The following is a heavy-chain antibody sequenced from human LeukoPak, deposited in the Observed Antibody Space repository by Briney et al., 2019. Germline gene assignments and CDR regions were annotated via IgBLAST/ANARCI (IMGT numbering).Heavy chain of an antibody. J-gene: IGHJ6*03. V-gene: IGHV4-34*01. CDR1: GGSFSGYY. Sequence: SETLSLTCAVYGGSFSGYYWSWIRQPPGKGLEWIGEINHSGSTNYNPSLKSRVTISVDTPKNQFSLKLSSVTAPDTAVYYCARETSQKGAHYMDVWGKGTTVTISS. D-gene: IGHD3-16*01. CDR3: ARETSQKGAHYMDV. CDR2: INHSGST.